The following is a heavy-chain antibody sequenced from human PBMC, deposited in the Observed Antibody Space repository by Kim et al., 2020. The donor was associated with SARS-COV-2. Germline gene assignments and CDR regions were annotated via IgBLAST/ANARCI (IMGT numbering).Heavy chain of an antibody. Sequence: GGSLRLSCAASGFTFSDYYMSWFRQAPGKGLEWLSYISMSGSTRYYADSVKGRFTISRDNAKNSLYLQMNTRRPEDTAVYYCARDYYYDSSDYNIPGAFDIWGQGTKVTVSS. CDR1: GFTFSDYY. V-gene: IGHV3-11*01. J-gene: IGHJ3*02. CDR3: ARDYYYDSSDYNIPGAFDI. CDR2: ISMSGSTR. D-gene: IGHD3-22*01.